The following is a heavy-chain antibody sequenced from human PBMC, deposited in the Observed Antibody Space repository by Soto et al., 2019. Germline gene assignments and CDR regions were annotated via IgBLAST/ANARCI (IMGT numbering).Heavy chain of an antibody. J-gene: IGHJ5*02. Sequence: ASVKVSCKASGYTFTSYAMHWVRQAPGQRLEWMGWINAGNGNTKYSQKFQGRVTITRDTSASTAYMELSSLRSEDTAVYYCARDKIYCSGGSCYHNWFDPWGQGTLVTVS. CDR1: GYTFTSYA. CDR2: INAGNGNT. D-gene: IGHD2-15*01. CDR3: ARDKIYCSGGSCYHNWFDP. V-gene: IGHV1-3*01.